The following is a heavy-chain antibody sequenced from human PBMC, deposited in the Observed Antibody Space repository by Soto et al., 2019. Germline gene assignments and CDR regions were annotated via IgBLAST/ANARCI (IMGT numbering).Heavy chain of an antibody. CDR2: ISYDGSNK. Sequence: PWGSLRLSCAASGFTFSSYAMHWVRQAPGKGLEWVAVISYDGSNKYYADSVKGRFTISRDNSKNTLYLQMNSLRAEDTAVYYCARDLVVYDFLEWSHYYYYGMDVWGQGXTVTVSS. V-gene: IGHV3-30-3*01. J-gene: IGHJ6*02. D-gene: IGHD3-3*01. CDR3: ARDLVVYDFLEWSHYYYYGMDV. CDR1: GFTFSSYA.